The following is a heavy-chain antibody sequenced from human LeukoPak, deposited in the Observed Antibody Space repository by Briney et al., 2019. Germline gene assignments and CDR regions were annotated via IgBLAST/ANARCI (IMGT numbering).Heavy chain of an antibody. Sequence: ASVKVSCKASGYTFTSYAMHWVRQAPGQRIEWMGWINAGNGNTKYSQEFQGRVTITRDTSASTAYMELSSLRSEDMAVYYCARASDSSGYRHIDYWGQGTLVTVSS. J-gene: IGHJ4*02. CDR2: INAGNGNT. CDR1: GYTFTSYA. D-gene: IGHD3-22*01. CDR3: ARASDSSGYRHIDY. V-gene: IGHV1-3*03.